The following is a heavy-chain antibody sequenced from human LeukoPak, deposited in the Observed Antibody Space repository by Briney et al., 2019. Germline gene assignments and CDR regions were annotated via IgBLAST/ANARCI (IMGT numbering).Heavy chain of an antibody. CDR2: ISWNSGSI. Sequence: GGSLRLSCAASGFTVDDYAMPWVRQAPGKGLEWVSGISWNSGSIGYADSVKGRFTISRDNAKNSLYLQMNSLRAEDTALYYCAKASTRWNAFDIWGQGTMVTVSS. D-gene: IGHD3-3*01. CDR3: AKASTRWNAFDI. CDR1: GFTVDDYA. J-gene: IGHJ3*02. V-gene: IGHV3-9*01.